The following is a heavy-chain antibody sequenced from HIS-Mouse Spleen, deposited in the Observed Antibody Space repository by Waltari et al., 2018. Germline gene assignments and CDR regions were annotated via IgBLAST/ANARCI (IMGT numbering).Heavy chain of an antibody. V-gene: IGHV4-39*07. CDR3: AREIPYSSSWYDWYFDL. CDR1: GGSISSSSYY. Sequence: QLQLQESGPGLVKPSETLSLTCTVSGGSISSSSYYWGWIRQPPGKGLEWIGSIYYSGSTACKPSLKSQVTISVDTSRNQFSLKLGSVTAADTAVYYCAREIPYSSSWYDWYFDLWGRGTLVTVSS. CDR2: IYYSGST. J-gene: IGHJ2*01. D-gene: IGHD6-13*01.